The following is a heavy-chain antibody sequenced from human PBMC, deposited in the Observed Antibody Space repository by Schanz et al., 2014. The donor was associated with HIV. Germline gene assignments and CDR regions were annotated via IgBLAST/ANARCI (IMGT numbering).Heavy chain of an antibody. CDR2: INPNSGAT. D-gene: IGHD3-10*01. V-gene: IGHV1-2*02. CDR1: GYTFTGHY. CDR3: ARGASVAARGWFDP. Sequence: QVQLVQSGAEVKAPGASVKVSCKTSGYTFTGHYMHWIRQAPGQGPEWMGWINPNSGATQYAQKFQDRVTMTREKSISTVYMRLTSLTPDDTAVYFCARGASVAARGWFDPWGQGTLIIVSS. J-gene: IGHJ5*02.